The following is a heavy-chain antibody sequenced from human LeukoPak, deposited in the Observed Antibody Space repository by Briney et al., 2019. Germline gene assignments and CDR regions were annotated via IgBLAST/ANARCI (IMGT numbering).Heavy chain of an antibody. CDR2: IWYDGSNK. J-gene: IGHJ4*02. Sequence: GRSLRLSCAASGFTFSSYGMHWVRQAPGEGLEWVAVIWYDGSNKYCADSVKGRFTISRDNSKNTLYLQMNSLRAEDTAVYYCAKESDYYGSGSSVRRYFDYWGQGTLVTVSS. CDR3: AKESDYYGSGSSVRRYFDY. D-gene: IGHD3-10*01. V-gene: IGHV3-33*06. CDR1: GFTFSSYG.